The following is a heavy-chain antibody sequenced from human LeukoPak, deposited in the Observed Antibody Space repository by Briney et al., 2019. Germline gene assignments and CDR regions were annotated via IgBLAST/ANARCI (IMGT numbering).Heavy chain of an antibody. CDR1: GGSISSSSYY. Sequence: SETLSLTCTVSGGSISSSSYYWGWIRQPPGKGLEWIGSIYYSGSTYYNPSLKSRVTISVDTSKNQFSLKLSSVTAADTAVYYCATVASGWYPDYWGQGALVTVAS. D-gene: IGHD6-19*01. CDR3: ATVASGWYPDY. J-gene: IGHJ4*02. V-gene: IGHV4-39*07. CDR2: IYYSGST.